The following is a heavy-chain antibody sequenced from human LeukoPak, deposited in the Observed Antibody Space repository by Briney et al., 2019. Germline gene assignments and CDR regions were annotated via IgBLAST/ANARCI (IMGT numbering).Heavy chain of an antibody. D-gene: IGHD2-2*02. V-gene: IGHV5-51*01. J-gene: IGHJ5*02. CDR3: ARHLSLRYCSSTSCYKRYNWFDP. Sequence: GESLKISCKGSGYRFTSYWIGWVRQMPGKGLEWMGIIYPGDSDTRYSPSFQGQVTISDDKSISTAYLQWSSLKASDTAMYYCARHLSLRYCSSTSCYKRYNWFDPWGQGTLVTVSS. CDR1: GYRFTSYW. CDR2: IYPGDSDT.